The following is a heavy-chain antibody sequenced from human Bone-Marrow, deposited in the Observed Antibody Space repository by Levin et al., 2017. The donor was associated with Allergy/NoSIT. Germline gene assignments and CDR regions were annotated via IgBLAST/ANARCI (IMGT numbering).Heavy chain of an antibody. CDR3: ARGKWIQLWLLYYFDY. CDR2: IYYSGST. V-gene: IGHV4-39*07. D-gene: IGHD5-18*01. CDR1: GGSISSSSYY. Sequence: SETLSLTCTVSGGSISSSSYYWGWIRQPPGKGREWIGSIYYSGSTYYNPSLKSRVTISVDTSKNQFSLKLSSVTAADTAVYYCARGKWIQLWLLYYFDYWGQGTLVTVSS. J-gene: IGHJ4*02.